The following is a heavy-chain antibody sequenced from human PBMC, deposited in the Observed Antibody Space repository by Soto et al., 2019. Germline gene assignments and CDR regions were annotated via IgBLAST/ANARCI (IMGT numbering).Heavy chain of an antibody. CDR2: IIPMFETV. CDR3: ALGLRTGKYGMDV. J-gene: IGHJ6*02. Sequence: SVKVSCKASGGTFDNYAVSWVRQAPGQGLEWMGGIIPMFETVNYAQRFQGRLTIAADESTSTAYMELTSLTSADTAIYFCALGLRTGKYGMDVWGQGPSVSGSS. D-gene: IGHD2-15*01. CDR1: GGTFDNYA. V-gene: IGHV1-69*13.